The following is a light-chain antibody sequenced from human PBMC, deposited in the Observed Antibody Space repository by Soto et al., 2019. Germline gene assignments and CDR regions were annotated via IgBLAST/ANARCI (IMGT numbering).Light chain of an antibody. Sequence: DIQMTQSPSSLSASVGDRITITCRASQSISRYLNWYQHKPGKAPKLLINAASSLERGVPSRFSGGGSGTDFTLNISSLQPDDFATYYCQQLDRYPFTFGGGTKV. CDR3: QQLDRYPFT. V-gene: IGKV1-39*01. CDR1: QSISRY. J-gene: IGKJ4*01. CDR2: AAS.